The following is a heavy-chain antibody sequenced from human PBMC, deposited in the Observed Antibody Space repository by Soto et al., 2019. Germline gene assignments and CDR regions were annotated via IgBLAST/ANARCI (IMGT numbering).Heavy chain of an antibody. CDR1: GGSFSGYY. V-gene: IGHV4-34*01. CDR3: ARNAHRTVPAALESYGMDV. CDR2: INHSGST. J-gene: IGHJ6*02. D-gene: IGHD2-2*01. Sequence: VQLQQWGAGLLKPSETLSLTCAVYGGSFSGYYWSWIRQPPGKGLEWIGEINHSGSTNYNPSLKSRVTISVDTSKNQFSLKLSSVTAADTAVYYCARNAHRTVPAALESYGMDVWGQGTTVTVSS.